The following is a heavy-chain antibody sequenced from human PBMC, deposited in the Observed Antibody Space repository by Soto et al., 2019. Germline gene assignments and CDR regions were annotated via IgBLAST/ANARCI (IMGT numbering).Heavy chain of an antibody. Sequence: ASVKGSCKASGYTFTDYGISWVRQAPGQGLEWMGWVNTYNGNANYGQNFQGSVTMTRDTSTSTVNLELRNLRSDDTAMYYCARTRSTSTLIHYSVFWG. CDR1: GYTFTDYG. CDR3: ARTRSTSTLIHYSVF. D-gene: IGHD2-2*01. J-gene: IGHJ2*01. CDR2: VNTYNGNA. V-gene: IGHV1-18*04.